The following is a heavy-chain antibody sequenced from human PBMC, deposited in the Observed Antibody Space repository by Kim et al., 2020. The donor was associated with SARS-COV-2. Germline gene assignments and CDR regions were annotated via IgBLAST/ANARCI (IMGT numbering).Heavy chain of an antibody. V-gene: IGHV4-39*01. CDR1: GGSISSSSYY. D-gene: IGHD3-3*01. Sequence: SETLSLTCTVSGGSISSSSYYWGWIRQPPGKGLEWIGSIYYSGSTYYNPSLKSRVTISVDTSKNQFSLKLNSVTAADTAVYYCARTYYDFWSGYSGYTSFDYWGQGTLVTVSS. J-gene: IGHJ4*02. CDR2: IYYSGST. CDR3: ARTYYDFWSGYSGYTSFDY.